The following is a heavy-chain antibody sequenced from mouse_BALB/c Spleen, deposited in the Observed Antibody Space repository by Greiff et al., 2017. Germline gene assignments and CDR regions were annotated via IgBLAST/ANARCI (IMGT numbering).Heavy chain of an antibody. V-gene: IGHV7-3*02. CDR2: IRNKANGYTT. J-gene: IGHJ4*01. CDR1: GFTFTDYY. CDR3: ARDNYRYDGGYYYAMDY. D-gene: IGHD2-14*01. Sequence: EVHLVESGGGLVQPGGSLRLSCATSGFTFTDYYMSWVRQPPGKALEWLGFIRNKANGYTTEYSASVKGRFTISRDNSQSILYLQMNTLRAEDSATYDCARDNYRYDGGYYYAMDYWGQGTSVTVSS.